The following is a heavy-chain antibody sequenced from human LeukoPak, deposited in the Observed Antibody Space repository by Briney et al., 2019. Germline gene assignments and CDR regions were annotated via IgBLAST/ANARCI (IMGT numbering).Heavy chain of an antibody. V-gene: IGHV2-5*02. CDR2: IYWDDDK. Sequence: SGPTLVKPTQTLTLTCTFSGFSLSTSGVGVGWIRQPPGKALEWLALIYWDDDKRYSPSLKSRLTITKDTSKNQVVLTMTNMDPVDTATYYCAHSTQYSSSWPVPGDAFDIWGQGTMVTVSS. CDR1: GFSLSTSGVG. CDR3: AHSTQYSSSWPVPGDAFDI. D-gene: IGHD6-13*01. J-gene: IGHJ3*02.